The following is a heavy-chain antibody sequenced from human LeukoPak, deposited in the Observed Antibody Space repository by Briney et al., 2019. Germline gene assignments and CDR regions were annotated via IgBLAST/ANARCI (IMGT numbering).Heavy chain of an antibody. V-gene: IGHV1-18*01. CDR1: GYTFISYG. CDR2: ISAYNGNT. J-gene: IGHJ4*02. D-gene: IGHD5-18*01. Sequence: ASVKVSFKASGYTFISYGISWVRQAPGQGLEWMGWISAYNGNTNYAQKFQGRVTTTTDTSTTTAHMELRSLRSDDTAVYYCARETERGYSYGPTFDYWGQGTLVTVSS. CDR3: ARETERGYSYGPTFDY.